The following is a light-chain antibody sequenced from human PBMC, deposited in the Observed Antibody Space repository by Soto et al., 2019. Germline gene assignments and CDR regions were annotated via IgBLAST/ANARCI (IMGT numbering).Light chain of an antibody. Sequence: EIVLTQSPGPLSLSPGERTTLSCRASQSVSGSYLAWYQQRPGQAPRLLIYDASSRATGVPDRFSGSGSGTDFTLTISRLEPEDFAVYYCQEYGTSRTFGQGTKVEIK. V-gene: IGKV3-20*01. CDR1: QSVSGSY. J-gene: IGKJ1*01. CDR3: QEYGTSRT. CDR2: DAS.